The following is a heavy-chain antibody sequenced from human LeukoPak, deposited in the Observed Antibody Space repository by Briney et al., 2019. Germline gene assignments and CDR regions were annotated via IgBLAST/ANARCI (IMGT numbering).Heavy chain of an antibody. J-gene: IGHJ5*02. CDR1: GGTFSSYA. Sequence: SVKVSCKASGGTFSSYAISWVRHAPGQGLEWMGGVIPIFGTANYAQKFQGRVTITTDKSTSTDYMELSSLRSDDTAVSYFARAAGRVGWFDPCGQGTLATVSS. V-gene: IGHV1-69*05. CDR3: ARAAGRVGWFDP. CDR2: VIPIFGTA. D-gene: IGHD3-10*01.